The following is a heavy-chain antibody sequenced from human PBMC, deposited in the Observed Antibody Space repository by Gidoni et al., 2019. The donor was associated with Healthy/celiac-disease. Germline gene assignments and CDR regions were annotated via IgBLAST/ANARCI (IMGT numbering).Heavy chain of an antibody. CDR3: ARDRAWGSDDSSGYSILIYYYGMDV. V-gene: IGHV3-33*01. CDR1: GFTFSSYG. J-gene: IGHJ6*02. Sequence: QVQLVESGGGVVQPGRSLRLSCAASGFTFSSYGMHWVRQAPGKGLEWVAVIWYDGSNKYYADSVKGRFTISRDNSKNTLYLQMNSLRAEDTAVYYCARDRAWGSDDSSGYSILIYYYGMDVWGQGTTVTVSS. CDR2: IWYDGSNK. D-gene: IGHD3-22*01.